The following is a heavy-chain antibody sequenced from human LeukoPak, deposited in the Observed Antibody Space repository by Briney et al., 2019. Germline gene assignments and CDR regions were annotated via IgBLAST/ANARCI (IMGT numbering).Heavy chain of an antibody. CDR3: AMKVGGY. CDR2: ISGSGGST. J-gene: IGHJ4*02. CDR1: GFTFSSYA. D-gene: IGHD2-15*01. Sequence: GGALRLSCAASGFTFSSYAMSWVRQAPGKGLEWISVISGSGGSTYYADSVKGQFTISRDNSKNTLYLQMNSLRAEDTAVYYCAMKVGGYWGQGTLVTVSS. V-gene: IGHV3-23*01.